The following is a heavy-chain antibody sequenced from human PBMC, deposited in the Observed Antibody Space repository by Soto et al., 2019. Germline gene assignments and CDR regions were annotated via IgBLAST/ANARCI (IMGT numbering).Heavy chain of an antibody. CDR3: AREAYRSSSAQDPIDD. CDR2: INHSGST. CDR1: GGSFSGYY. Sequence: ASETLSLTCAVYGGSFSGYYWSWIRQPPGKGLEWIGEINHSGSTNYNPSLKSRVTISVDTSKNQFSLKLSSVTAADTAVYYCAREAYRSSSAQDPIDDWGQ. D-gene: IGHD6-6*01. J-gene: IGHJ4*02. V-gene: IGHV4-34*01.